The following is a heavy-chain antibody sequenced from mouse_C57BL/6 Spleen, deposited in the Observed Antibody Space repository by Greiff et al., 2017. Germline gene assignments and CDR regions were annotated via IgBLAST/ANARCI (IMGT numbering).Heavy chain of an antibody. CDR2: IYPGDGDT. CDR1: GYAFSSSW. Sequence: QVQLKESGPELVKPGASVKISCKASGYAFSSSWMNWVKQRPGKGLEWIGRIYPGDGDTNYNGKFKGKATLTADKSSSTAYMQLSSLTSEDSAVYFCARVDYSNPMDYWGQGTSVTVSS. J-gene: IGHJ4*01. D-gene: IGHD2-5*01. V-gene: IGHV1-82*01. CDR3: ARVDYSNPMDY.